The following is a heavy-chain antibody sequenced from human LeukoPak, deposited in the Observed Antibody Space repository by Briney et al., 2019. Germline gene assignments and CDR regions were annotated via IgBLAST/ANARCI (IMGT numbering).Heavy chain of an antibody. J-gene: IGHJ4*02. CDR2: IYSGGST. Sequence: PGGSLRLSCAASGFTVSSNYMSWVRQAPGKGLEWVSVIYSGGSTYYADSVKGRFTISRDNSKNTLYLQMNSLRAEDTAVYYCARAFRGGSYYFDYWGQGTLVTVSS. V-gene: IGHV3-53*01. CDR1: GFTVSSNY. CDR3: ARAFRGGSYYFDY. D-gene: IGHD1-26*01.